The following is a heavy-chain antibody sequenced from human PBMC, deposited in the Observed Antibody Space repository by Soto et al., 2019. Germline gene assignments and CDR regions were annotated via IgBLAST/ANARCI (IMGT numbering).Heavy chain of an antibody. D-gene: IGHD6-13*01. CDR1: GFTFSSYG. J-gene: IGHJ6*02. Sequence: QVTLVESGGGVVQPGRSLRLSCAASGFTFSSYGMHWVRQAPGKGLEWVAVIWFDGNKKDYADSVKGRFTISRDNSKNTLYLQMNSLRTEDTAVYYCAKDLGYSDVWGQGTTVTVSS. V-gene: IGHV3-33*06. CDR2: IWFDGNKK. CDR3: AKDLGYSDV.